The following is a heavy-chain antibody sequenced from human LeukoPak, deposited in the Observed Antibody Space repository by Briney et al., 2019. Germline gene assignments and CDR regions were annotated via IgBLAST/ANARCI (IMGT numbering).Heavy chain of an antibody. D-gene: IGHD3-22*01. J-gene: IGHJ6*03. V-gene: IGHV3-74*01. CDR3: ARNIYDSSGYYPLYYYYYYMDV. CDR1: GFTFSSYW. CDR2: INSDGSST. Sequence: PGGSLRLSCAASGFTFSSYWMHWVRQAPGKGLVWVSRINSDGSSTSYADSVKGRFTISRDNAKNTLYLKMNSLRAEDTAVYYCARNIYDSSGYYPLYYYYYYMDVWGKGTTVTVSS.